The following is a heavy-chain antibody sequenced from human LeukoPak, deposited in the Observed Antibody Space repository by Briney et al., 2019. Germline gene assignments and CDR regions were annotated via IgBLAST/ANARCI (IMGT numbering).Heavy chain of an antibody. CDR2: ISGSGGST. CDR1: GFTFSSYA. CDR3: AKGPGPHTVTTLDY. D-gene: IGHD4-17*01. V-gene: IGHV3-23*01. J-gene: IGHJ4*02. Sequence: PGGSLRLSCAASGFTFSSYAMSWVRQAPGKGLEWVSAISGSGGSTYYADSVKGRFTISRDNSKNTLYLQMNSLRAEDTAVYYCAKGPGPHTVTTLDYWGQGTLVTVSS.